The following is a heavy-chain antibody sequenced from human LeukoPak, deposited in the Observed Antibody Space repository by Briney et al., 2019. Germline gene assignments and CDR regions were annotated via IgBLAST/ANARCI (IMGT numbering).Heavy chain of an antibody. CDR1: GYTFTSYG. V-gene: IGHV1-18*01. CDR2: ISAYNGNT. Sequence: ASVKVSCKASGYTFTSYGISWVRQAPGQGLEWMGWISAYNGNTNYAQKLQGRVTMTTDTSTSTAYMELRSLRSYDTAVYYCARDPPRTITYDFWSGYHPFDYWGQGTLVTVSS. CDR3: ARDPPRTITYDFWSGYHPFDY. J-gene: IGHJ4*02. D-gene: IGHD3-3*01.